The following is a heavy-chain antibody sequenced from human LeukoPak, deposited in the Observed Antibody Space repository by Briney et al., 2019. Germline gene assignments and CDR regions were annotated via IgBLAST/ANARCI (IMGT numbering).Heavy chain of an antibody. CDR2: IYYTGNT. CDR1: RDSISNYY. CDR3: ARGTQVRRSEIDY. Sequence: TSETLSLTCNVSRDSISNYYWSWIRQSPGKGLEWIGYIYYTGNTNYNPSLKSRVTMSVDTSKNKFSLTLASVTAADTAVYYCARGTQVRRSEIDYWGQGILVTVSS. V-gene: IGHV4-59*01. J-gene: IGHJ4*02. D-gene: IGHD1-14*01.